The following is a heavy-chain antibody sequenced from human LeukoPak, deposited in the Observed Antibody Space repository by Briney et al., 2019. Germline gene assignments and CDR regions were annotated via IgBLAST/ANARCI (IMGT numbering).Heavy chain of an antibody. CDR3: ARDLLEWLHYFDY. J-gene: IGHJ4*02. D-gene: IGHD3-3*01. V-gene: IGHV3-7*01. CDR2: IKQDGSEK. Sequence: GGSLRLSCAASGFTFSSYWMSWVRQAPGKGLEWVANIKQDGSEKYYVDSVKGRFTMSRDNAKNSLYLQMNSLRAEDTAVYYCARDLLEWLHYFDYWGQGTLVTVSS. CDR1: GFTFSSYW.